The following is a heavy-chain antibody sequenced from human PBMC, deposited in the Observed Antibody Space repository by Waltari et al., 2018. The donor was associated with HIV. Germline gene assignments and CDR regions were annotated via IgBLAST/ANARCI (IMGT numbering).Heavy chain of an antibody. CDR1: GGSISSSSYY. D-gene: IGHD2-15*01. Sequence: QLQLQESGPGLVKPSETLSLTCTVSGGSISSSSYYWGWIRQPPGKGLEWIGSIYYSGSTYYNPSLKSRVTISVDTSKNQFSLKLSSVTAADTAVYYCASLGNCSGGSCYLFDYWGQGTLVTVSS. V-gene: IGHV4-39*01. CDR2: IYYSGST. CDR3: ASLGNCSGGSCYLFDY. J-gene: IGHJ4*02.